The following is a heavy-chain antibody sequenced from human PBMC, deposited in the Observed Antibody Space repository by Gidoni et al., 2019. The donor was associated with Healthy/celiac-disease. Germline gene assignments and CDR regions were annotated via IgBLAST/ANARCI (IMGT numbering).Heavy chain of an antibody. J-gene: IGHJ3*02. CDR1: GVTFDDYA. CDR2: ISWNSGSI. V-gene: IGHV3-9*01. Sequence: EVQLVAAWGGLVQPGWSLSLVCAASGVTFDDYAMHGVRQAPGKGLGWGSGISWNSGSIGYADSVKGRFTISRDNAKNSLYLQMNSLIAEDTALYYCAKDGSTHDAFDIWGQGTMVTVSS. D-gene: IGHD2-2*01. CDR3: AKDGSTHDAFDI.